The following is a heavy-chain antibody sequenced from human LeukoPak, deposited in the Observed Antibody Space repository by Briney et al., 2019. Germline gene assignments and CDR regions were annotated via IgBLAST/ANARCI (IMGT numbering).Heavy chain of an antibody. Sequence: GGSLRLPCAASGFTFIGYWMSWVRQAPGKGLEWVANIKQDGSEKLYVDSVKGRFTISRDNSKNTLYLQMNSLRAEDTAVYYCAKDLYSGSYSFDYWGQGTLVTVSS. CDR1: GFTFIGYW. J-gene: IGHJ4*02. CDR3: AKDLYSGSYSFDY. V-gene: IGHV3-7*01. CDR2: IKQDGSEK. D-gene: IGHD1-26*01.